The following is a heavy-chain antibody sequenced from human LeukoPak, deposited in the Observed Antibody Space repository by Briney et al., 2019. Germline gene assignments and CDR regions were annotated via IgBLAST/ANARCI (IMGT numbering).Heavy chain of an antibody. CDR1: GYTFTGYY. D-gene: IGHD3-22*01. J-gene: IGHJ4*02. CDR3: ARDGDYDSSGYPIDY. CDR2: INPNSGGT. Sequence: GASVKVSCKASGYTFTGYYMHWVRQAPGQGLEWMGWINPNSGGTNYAQKFQGRVTMTRDTSISTAYMELSRLRSDDTAVYYCARDGDYDSSGYPIDYWGQGTLVTVSS. V-gene: IGHV1-2*02.